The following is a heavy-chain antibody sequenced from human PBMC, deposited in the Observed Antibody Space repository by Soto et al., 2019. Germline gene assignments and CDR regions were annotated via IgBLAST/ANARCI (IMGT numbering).Heavy chain of an antibody. D-gene: IGHD2-2*01. CDR1: GGSFSSLV. Sequence: QLLLVQSGAEVKKSGSSVKVSCKASGGSFSSLVISWLRQAPGQGPEWMGGINPMLGVANFAQKFQDRVTITADESTTTAYMELSSLRSEDTAVYYCARGPAQFAPWGQGTIVTVSS. CDR3: ARGPAQFAP. CDR2: INPMLGVA. V-gene: IGHV1-69*01. J-gene: IGHJ5*02.